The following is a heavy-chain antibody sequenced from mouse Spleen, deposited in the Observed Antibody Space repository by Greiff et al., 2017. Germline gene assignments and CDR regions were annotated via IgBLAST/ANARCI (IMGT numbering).Heavy chain of an antibody. J-gene: IGHJ4*01. CDR3: ARHDTTVVAGAMDY. CDR1: GFTFSDYY. Sequence: EVQLVESGGGLVQPGGSLKLSCATSGFTFSDYYMYWVRQTPEKRLEWVAYISNGGGSTYYPDTVKGRFTISRDNAKNTLYLQMSRLKSEDTAMYYCARHDTTVVAGAMDYWGQGTSVTVSS. CDR2: ISNGGGST. V-gene: IGHV5-12*02. D-gene: IGHD1-1*01.